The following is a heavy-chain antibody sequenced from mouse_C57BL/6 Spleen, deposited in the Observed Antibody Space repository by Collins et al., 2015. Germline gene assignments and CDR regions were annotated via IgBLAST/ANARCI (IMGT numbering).Heavy chain of an antibody. J-gene: IGHJ2*01. Sequence: QVQLQQPGAELVKPGASVKMSCKASGYTFTSYWITWVKQRPGQGLKWIGDIYPGSDNTNYSEKFKTKATLTVDTSSSTAYIQLNSLTSEDSAVYYCARAPYYYVSTYYYFDSWGQGTTLTVSS. CDR3: ARAPYYYVSTYYYFDS. D-gene: IGHD1-1*01. CDR2: IYPGSDNT. V-gene: IGHV1-55*01. CDR1: GYTFTSYW.